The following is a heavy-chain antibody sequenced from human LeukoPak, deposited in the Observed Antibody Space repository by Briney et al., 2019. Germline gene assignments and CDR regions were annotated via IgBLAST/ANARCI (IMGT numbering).Heavy chain of an antibody. CDR1: GFTFSSYG. Sequence: GGSLRLSCAASGFTFSSYGMHWVRQAPGKGLEWVAVISYDGSNKYYADSVKGRFTISRDNSKNTLYLQVNSLRAEDTAVYYCAKDRDSSGYWSWWGQGTLVTVSS. J-gene: IGHJ4*02. CDR2: ISYDGSNK. V-gene: IGHV3-30*18. D-gene: IGHD3-22*01. CDR3: AKDRDSSGYWSW.